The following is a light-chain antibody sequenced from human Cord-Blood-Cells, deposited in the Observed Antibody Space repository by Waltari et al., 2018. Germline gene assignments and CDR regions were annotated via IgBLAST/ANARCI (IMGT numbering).Light chain of an antibody. Sequence: DIQMTQSPSTLSASVGDRVTITCRASQSISSWLAWYQQKPGKVPKLLIYKASSLESGVPSRFSGSGSGTEFTLTISSLQPDDFATYYCQQYNSYTFGQGTKLEIK. J-gene: IGKJ2*01. CDR1: QSISSW. CDR2: KAS. CDR3: QQYNSYT. V-gene: IGKV1-5*03.